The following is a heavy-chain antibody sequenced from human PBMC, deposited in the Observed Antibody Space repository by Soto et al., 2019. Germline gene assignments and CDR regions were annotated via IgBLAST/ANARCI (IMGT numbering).Heavy chain of an antibody. J-gene: IGHJ4*02. V-gene: IGHV4-31*03. CDR1: GGSISSGGYY. D-gene: IGHD4-17*01. CDR3: ARKATVTTCFDY. CDR2: SYYSGST. Sequence: QVQLQESGPGLVKTSQTLSLTCTVSGGSISSGGYYWSWIRQHPGKGLEWIGYSYYSGSTYYNPSLKSRVTISVDTSKNQSSLKLSSVTAADTAVYYCARKATVTTCFDYWGQGTLVTVSS.